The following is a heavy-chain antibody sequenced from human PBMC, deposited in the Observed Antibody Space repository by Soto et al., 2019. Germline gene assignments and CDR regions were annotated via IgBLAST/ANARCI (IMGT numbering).Heavy chain of an antibody. V-gene: IGHV2-70*01. CDR3: ARTLYGSGSYYLDY. J-gene: IGHJ4*02. D-gene: IGHD3-10*01. CDR1: VFSLSTSGMC. CDR2: IDWDDDK. Sequence: SGPTLVNPTQTLTLTCTFSVFSLSTSGMCVSWIRQPPGKALEWLALIDWDDDKYYSTSLKTRLTISKDTSKNQVVLTMTNMDPVDTATYYCARTLYGSGSYYLDYWGQGTLVTVSS.